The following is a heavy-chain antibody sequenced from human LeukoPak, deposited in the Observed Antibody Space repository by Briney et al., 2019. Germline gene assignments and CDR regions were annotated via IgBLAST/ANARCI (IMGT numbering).Heavy chain of an antibody. J-gene: IGHJ4*02. CDR3: AREGGGYDY. V-gene: IGHV1-2*02. CDR2: INPNSGGT. Sequence: ASVKVSFKASGYTFTGYYMHWVRQAPGQGLEWMGWINPNSGGTISSQNFQGRVTLTRDTSISTAYMELSRLRSDDTAVYYCAREGGGYDYWGQGTLVTVSS. D-gene: IGHD3-16*01. CDR1: GYTFTGYY.